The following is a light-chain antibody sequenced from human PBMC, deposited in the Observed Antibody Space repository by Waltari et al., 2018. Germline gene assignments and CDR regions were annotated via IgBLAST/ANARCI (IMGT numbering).Light chain of an antibody. V-gene: IGKV3-20*01. CDR1: QSVSRA. J-gene: IGKJ1*01. CDR2: AAS. Sequence: EIVLTQSPGTLSLSPGQRVTLSCRASQSVSRALAWYQQKAGQAPRLLIYAASTRAPGIPDRFSGSGSGTDFSLTISGLEPEDFAVYYCQHYVRLPATFGQGTKVEIK. CDR3: QHYVRLPAT.